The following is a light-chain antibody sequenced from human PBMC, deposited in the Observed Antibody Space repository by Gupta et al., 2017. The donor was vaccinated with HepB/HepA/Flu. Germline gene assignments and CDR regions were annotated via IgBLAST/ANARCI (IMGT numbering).Light chain of an antibody. CDR1: QSVSSH. J-gene: IGKJ4*01. Sequence: EIVMTQSPATLSVSPGERATLSCRASQSVSSHLDWYQQKPGQAPRLLIYGASTRDTGIPARFSGSGSGTEFTLTISSLQSEDFAVYYCQQYNNWPPLTFGGGTKVEIK. CDR3: QQYNNWPPLT. CDR2: GAS. V-gene: IGKV3-15*01.